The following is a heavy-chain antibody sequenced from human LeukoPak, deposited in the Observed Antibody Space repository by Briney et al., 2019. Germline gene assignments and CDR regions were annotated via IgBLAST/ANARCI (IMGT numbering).Heavy chain of an antibody. J-gene: IGHJ4*02. Sequence: SGTLSLTCAVSGGSILTTNWWSWVRQPPGKGLEWIGEVHLSGASNYNPSLKSRVNMSIDKSKNQLSLELTSVTAVDTAIYYCTRESGAFSPFGFWGQRTLVTVSS. CDR2: VHLSGAS. CDR3: TRESGAFSPFGF. D-gene: IGHD1-26*01. CDR1: GGSILTTNW. V-gene: IGHV4-4*02.